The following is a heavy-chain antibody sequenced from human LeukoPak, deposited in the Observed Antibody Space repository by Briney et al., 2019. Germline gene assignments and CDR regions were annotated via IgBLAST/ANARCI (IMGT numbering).Heavy chain of an antibody. CDR1: GYTFTSYY. D-gene: IGHD6-13*01. J-gene: IGHJ3*02. CDR2: INPSGGST. Sequence: ASVKVSCKASGYTFTSYYMHWVRQAPGQGLEWMGIINPSGGSTSHAQKFQGRVTMTRDTSTSTVYMELSSLRSEDTAVYYCARDSGGGIAELLDAFDIWGQGTMVTVSS. CDR3: ARDSGGGIAELLDAFDI. V-gene: IGHV1-46*01.